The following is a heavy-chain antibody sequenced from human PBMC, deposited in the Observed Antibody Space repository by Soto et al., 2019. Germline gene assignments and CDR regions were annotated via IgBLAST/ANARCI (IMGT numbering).Heavy chain of an antibody. V-gene: IGHV1-69*02. CDR2: VNPIVSMS. CDR1: GDTFNFYS. CDR3: SSLYGSGYRAFDY. D-gene: IGHD3-10*01. J-gene: IGHJ4*02. Sequence: QVQLVQSGAEVKRPGSSVKVSCKASGDTFNFYSINWVRQAPGLGLEWMGRVNPIVSMSNYAQKFQGRVTMTADKSTSTAYRELSSLRSEATAIYYCSSLYGSGYRAFDYWGQGALVTVSS.